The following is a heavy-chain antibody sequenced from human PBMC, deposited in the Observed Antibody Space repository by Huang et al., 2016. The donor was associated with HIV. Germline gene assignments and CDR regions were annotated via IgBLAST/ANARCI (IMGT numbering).Heavy chain of an antibody. CDR1: GASFRTYY. J-gene: IGHJ6*02. D-gene: IGHD3-3*01. V-gene: IGHV4-34*02. CDR2: TKPGGPS. Sequence: QVRLEQWGEGVVKPSETLSLTCAVYGASFRTYYWTWVRQSPVKVLPWIGETKPGGPSNYNPICHGRLTLSTDIVTKQCSLRLRAMTAADAAVYYCARIPTPSYYDPWSISSVDEDFFYFNMDLWGRGTSVTVSS. CDR3: ARIPTPSYYDPWSISSVDEDFFYFNMDL.